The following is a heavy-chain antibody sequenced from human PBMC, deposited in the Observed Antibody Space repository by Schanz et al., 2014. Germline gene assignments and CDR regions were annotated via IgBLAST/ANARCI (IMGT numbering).Heavy chain of an antibody. D-gene: IGHD1-1*01. CDR1: EFTFSTDA. V-gene: IGHV3-48*01. CDR3: ARDRRNADLDY. J-gene: IGHJ4*02. CDR2: ISSRSSHI. Sequence: DVHLLESGGGLVQPGGSLRLSCAASEFTFSTDAMSWVRQAPGKGLEWVSSISSRSSHIYYADSMKGRFTVSRDNAKNSLYLEMNSLRAEDTALYYCARDRRNADLDYWGQGTLVTVSS.